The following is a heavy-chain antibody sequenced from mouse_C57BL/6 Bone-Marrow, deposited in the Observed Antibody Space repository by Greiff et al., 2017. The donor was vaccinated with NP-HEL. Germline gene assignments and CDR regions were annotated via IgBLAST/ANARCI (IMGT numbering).Heavy chain of an antibody. J-gene: IGHJ3*01. D-gene: IGHD2-5*01. Sequence: VHVKQSGPELVKPGASVKISCKASGYSFTDYNMNWVKQSNGKSLEWIGVINPNYGTTSYNQKFKGKATLTVDQSSSTAYMQLNSLTSEDSAVYYCARRNYYSNAFAYWGQGTLVTVSA. CDR3: ARRNYYSNAFAY. CDR1: GYSFTDYN. CDR2: INPNYGTT. V-gene: IGHV1-39*01.